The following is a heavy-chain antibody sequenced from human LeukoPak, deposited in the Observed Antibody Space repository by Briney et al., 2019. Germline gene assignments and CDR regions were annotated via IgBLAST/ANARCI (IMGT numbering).Heavy chain of an antibody. D-gene: IGHD1-26*01. CDR1: GYTFTGYY. CDR3: ARISVISGSYLYYFDY. CDR2: INPNSGGT. V-gene: IGHV1-2*02. Sequence: APVKVSCKASGYTFTGYYMHWVRQAPGQGLEWMGWINPNSGGTNYAQKFQGRVTMTRDTSISTAYMELSRLRSDDTAVYYCARISVISGSYLYYFDYWGQGTLVTVSS. J-gene: IGHJ4*02.